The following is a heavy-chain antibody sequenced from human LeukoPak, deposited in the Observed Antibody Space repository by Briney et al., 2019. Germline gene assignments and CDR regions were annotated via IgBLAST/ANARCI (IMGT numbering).Heavy chain of an antibody. CDR1: GYTFTGYY. CDR2: INPNSGGT. D-gene: IGHD5-18*01. J-gene: IGHJ6*03. V-gene: IGHV1-2*02. Sequence: GASVRVSCKASGYTFTGYYMHWVRQAPGQGLEWMGWINPNSGGTNYAQKFQGRVTMTRDTSISTAYMELSRLRSDDTAVYYCARGNRAAMVTRYYYYYMDAWGKGTTVTVSS. CDR3: ARGNRAAMVTRYYYYYMDA.